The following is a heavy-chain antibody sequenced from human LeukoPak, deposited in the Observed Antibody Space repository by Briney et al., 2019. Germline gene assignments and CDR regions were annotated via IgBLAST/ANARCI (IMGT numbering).Heavy chain of an antibody. CDR1: GGSVSSGSYY. J-gene: IGHJ4*02. D-gene: IGHD3-22*01. CDR2: IYYSGST. CDR3: ASHPITMIVAPDY. V-gene: IGHV4-61*01. Sequence: SETLSLTCTVSGGSVSSGSYYWRWIRQPPGKGLEWIGYIYYSGSTNYNPSLKSRVTISVDTSKNQFSLKLSSVTAADTAVYYCASHPITMIVAPDYWGQGTLVTVSS.